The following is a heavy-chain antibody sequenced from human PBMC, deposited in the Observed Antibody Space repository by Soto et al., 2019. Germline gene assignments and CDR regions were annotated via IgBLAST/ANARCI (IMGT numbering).Heavy chain of an antibody. CDR1: GYTFTSYG. CDR3: ARDFFGGGGCYASSHVFDF. D-gene: IGHD2-15*01. J-gene: IGHJ3*01. V-gene: IGHV1-18*01. CDR2: ISAYNGNT. Sequence: ASVKVSCKASGYTFTSYGISWVRQAPGQGLEWMGWISAYNGNTNYAQKLQGRVTMTTDTSTSTAYMELRSLRSDDTAVYYCARDFFGGGGCYASSHVFDFWGKGTMVPVS.